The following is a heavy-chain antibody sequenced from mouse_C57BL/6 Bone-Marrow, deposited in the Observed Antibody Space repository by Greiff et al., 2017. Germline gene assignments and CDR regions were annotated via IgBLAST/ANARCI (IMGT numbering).Heavy chain of an antibody. CDR2: LYPGNSDT. J-gene: IGHJ2*01. D-gene: IGHD1-1*01. CDR3: TRRITTVVATADY. CDR1: GYTFTSYW. Sequence: EVQLQPSGTVLARPGASVKMSCKTSGYTFTSYWMHWVKQRPGQGLEWIGALYPGNSDTSYNQKFKGKAKLTAVTSARTAYMELSSLTNEDSAVYYCTRRITTVVATADYWGQGTTRTVSS. V-gene: IGHV1-5*01.